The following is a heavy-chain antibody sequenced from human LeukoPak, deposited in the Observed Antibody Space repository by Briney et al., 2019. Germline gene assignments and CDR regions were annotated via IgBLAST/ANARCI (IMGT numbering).Heavy chain of an antibody. CDR2: MTPNSSNT. D-gene: IGHD1-14*01. CDR3: VRVPPRTTNYAY. V-gene: IGHV1-8*01. CDR1: GYTFTSYG. Sequence: EASVTVSCKASGYTFTSYGINWVRQATVQGLEWMGWMTPNSSNTGYAQKFQGRVTMTRNIAIGTAYMELSSLTSEDTAIYYCVRVPPRTTNYAYWGQGTLVTVSS. J-gene: IGHJ4*02.